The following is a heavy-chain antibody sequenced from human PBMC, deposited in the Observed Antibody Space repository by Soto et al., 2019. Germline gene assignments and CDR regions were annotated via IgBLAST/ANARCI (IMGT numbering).Heavy chain of an antibody. D-gene: IGHD3-10*01. CDR3: ARLSGYYYGSGSYYTYYYYGMDV. V-gene: IGHV4-39*01. Sequence: QLQLQESGPGLVKPSETLSLTCTVSGGSISSSSYYWGWIRQPPGKGLEWIGSIYYSGSTYYNPSLKSRVTISVDTSKNQFSLKLSSVTAADTAVYYCARLSGYYYGSGSYYTYYYYGMDVWGQGTTVTVSS. CDR1: GGSISSSSYY. J-gene: IGHJ6*02. CDR2: IYYSGST.